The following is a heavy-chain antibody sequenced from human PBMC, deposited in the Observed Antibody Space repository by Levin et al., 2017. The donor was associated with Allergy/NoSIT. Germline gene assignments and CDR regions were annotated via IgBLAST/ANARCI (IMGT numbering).Heavy chain of an antibody. Sequence: LSLTCAASGFTFSSYAMSWVRQAPGKGLEWVSAISGSGGSTYYADSVKGRFTISRDNSKNTLYLQMNSLRAEDTAVYYCAALIAISVGWGQGTLVTVSS. CDR2: ISGSGGST. CDR1: GFTFSSYA. J-gene: IGHJ4*02. V-gene: IGHV3-23*01. CDR3: AALIAISVG. D-gene: IGHD2-21*01.